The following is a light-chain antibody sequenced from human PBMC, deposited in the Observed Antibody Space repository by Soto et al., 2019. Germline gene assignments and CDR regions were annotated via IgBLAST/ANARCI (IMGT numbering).Light chain of an antibody. V-gene: IGKV4-1*01. J-gene: IGKJ5*01. Sequence: DIVMTHSPDSLAVSLCERATIKYKSSQSVLPNLAWYQQKTGQTPKMLIYWASTRESGVPDRFSGSGSGTDFTLTISRLQAEDVAVYYCQQYYSSPITFGQGTRLEIK. CDR1: QSVLPN. CDR3: QQYYSSPIT. CDR2: WAS.